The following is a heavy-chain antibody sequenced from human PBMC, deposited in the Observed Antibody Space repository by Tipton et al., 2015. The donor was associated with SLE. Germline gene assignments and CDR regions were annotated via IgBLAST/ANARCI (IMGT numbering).Heavy chain of an antibody. CDR3: VKDQEAYDVFHM. CDR2: ISWNAGIT. Sequence: SLRLSCAASGFRFDDYAMHWVRKVPGKGLEWVSGISWNAGITGYADSVRGRFTISRDNAQSSLYLQMNSLRPEDTALYYCVKDQEAYDVFHMWGQGTMVTVSS. CDR1: GFRFDDYA. V-gene: IGHV3-9*01. J-gene: IGHJ3*02.